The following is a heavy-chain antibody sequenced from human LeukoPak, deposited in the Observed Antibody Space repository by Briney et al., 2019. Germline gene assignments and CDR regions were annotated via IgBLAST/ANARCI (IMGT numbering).Heavy chain of an antibody. J-gene: IGHJ3*02. CDR2: IHYSGNT. CDR3: ARNPYYYDSGSYYNSAFDI. V-gene: IGHV4-39*01. D-gene: IGHD3-10*01. Sequence: SETLSLTCTVSGGSIGSSSYYWGWIRQPPGKGLEWIGSIHYSGNTYYNPSLKSRVTISVDTSKNQFSLKLSSVTAADTAVYYCARNPYYYDSGSYYNSAFDIWGQGTMVTVSS. CDR1: GGSIGSSSYY.